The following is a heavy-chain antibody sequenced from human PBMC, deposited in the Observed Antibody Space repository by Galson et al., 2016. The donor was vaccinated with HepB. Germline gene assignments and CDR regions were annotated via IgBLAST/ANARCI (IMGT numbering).Heavy chain of an antibody. Sequence: SLRLSCAASGFPFSSYAVHWVRQAPGKGLEWVAVTSFDGSDKYYTDSVKGRFTVSRDNSKNTLSVQMNSLRAEDTAVYYCAVAYSNYWPLGYWGQGTLVTVSS. J-gene: IGHJ4*02. V-gene: IGHV3-30*04. CDR3: AVAYSNYWPLGY. CDR1: GFPFSSYA. CDR2: TSFDGSDK. D-gene: IGHD2-21*01.